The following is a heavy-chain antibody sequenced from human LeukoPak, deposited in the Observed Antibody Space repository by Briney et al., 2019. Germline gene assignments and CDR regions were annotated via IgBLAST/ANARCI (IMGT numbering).Heavy chain of an antibody. CDR1: GFTFSSYS. J-gene: IGHJ4*02. CDR3: ARKPPGDY. V-gene: IGHV3-48*01. CDR2: ISSSSSTI. Sequence: GGSLRLSCAASGFTFSSYSMNWVRRAPGKGLEWVSYISSSSSTIYYADSVKGRFTISRDNAKNSLYLQMNSLRAEDTAVYYCARKPPGDYWGQGTLVTVSS.